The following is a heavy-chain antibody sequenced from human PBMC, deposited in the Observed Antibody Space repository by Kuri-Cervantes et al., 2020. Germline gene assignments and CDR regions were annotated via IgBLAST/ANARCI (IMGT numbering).Heavy chain of an antibody. CDR3: ARAGGIAALSGYFDY. CDR1: GFTFSSYA. D-gene: IGHD6-13*01. Sequence: GGSLRLSCAASGFTFSSYAMHWVRQAPGKGLEWVAVISYDGSNKYYADSVKGRFTISRDNSKNTLYLQMNGLRTEDSAVYYCARAGGIAALSGYFDYWGQGTLVTVSS. CDR2: ISYDGSNK. J-gene: IGHJ4*02. V-gene: IGHV3-30-3*01.